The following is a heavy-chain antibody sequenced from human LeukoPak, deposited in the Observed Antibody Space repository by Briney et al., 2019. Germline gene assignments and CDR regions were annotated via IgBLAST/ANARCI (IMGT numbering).Heavy chain of an antibody. V-gene: IGHV3-23*01. J-gene: IGHJ4*02. CDR2: ISDSGGAT. Sequence: PGGSLRLSCADSGITLSNYGMSWVRQAPGKGLEWVAGISDSGGATNYADSVKGRFTISRDNRKNTLYLQMNSLRAEDTAVYFCAKRGVVIRVILVGFHKQAYYFDSWGQGALVTVSS. D-gene: IGHD3-22*01. CDR3: AKRGVVIRVILVGFHKQAYYFDS. CDR1: GITLSNYG.